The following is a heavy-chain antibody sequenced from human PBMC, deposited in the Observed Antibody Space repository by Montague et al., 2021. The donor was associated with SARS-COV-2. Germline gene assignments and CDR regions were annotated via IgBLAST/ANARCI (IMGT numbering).Heavy chain of an antibody. J-gene: IGHJ6*02. D-gene: IGHD3-3*01. Sequence: PALVKPTQTLTLTCTFSGLSLTTTGVGVNWIRQPPGKALEWLALIFWDDDKRYSPSLKSRPTITKDTSKNHVVLTMANMDPADTATYYCAHQTRFSSGMDVWGQGTTVTVSS. CDR3: AHQTRFSSGMDV. V-gene: IGHV2-5*02. CDR1: GLSLTTTGVG. CDR2: IFWDDDK.